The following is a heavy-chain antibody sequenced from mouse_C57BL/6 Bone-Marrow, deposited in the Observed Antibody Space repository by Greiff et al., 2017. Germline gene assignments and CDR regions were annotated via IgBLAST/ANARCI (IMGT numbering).Heavy chain of an antibody. CDR2: IDPSDSYT. J-gene: IGHJ1*03. CDR3: AREAYCGNWYFDV. CDR1: GYTFTSYW. D-gene: IGHD2-10*01. V-gene: IGHV1-50*01. Sequence: VQLQQPGAELVKPGASVKLSCKASGYTFTSYWMPWVQQRPGQGLEWIGDIDPSDSYTNYNQKFKGKATLTVDTSSSTAYMQLSRLTSQDSAVXYGAREAYCGNWYFDVWGTGTTVTVSS.